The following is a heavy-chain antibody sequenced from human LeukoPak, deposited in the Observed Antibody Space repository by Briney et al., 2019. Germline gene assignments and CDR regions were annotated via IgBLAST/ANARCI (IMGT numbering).Heavy chain of an antibody. CDR1: GYSFTDYY. CDR3: ARAADTHYYYYYMDV. V-gene: IGHV1-2*02. D-gene: IGHD6-13*01. CDR2: INPNSGGT. Sequence: ASVKVSCKASGYSFTDYYMHWVRQAPGQGLEWMGWINPNSGGTNYAQKFQDRVTMTRDTSMSTAYMELSSLRSDDTAVYYCARAADTHYYYYYMDVWGKGTTVTVSS. J-gene: IGHJ6*03.